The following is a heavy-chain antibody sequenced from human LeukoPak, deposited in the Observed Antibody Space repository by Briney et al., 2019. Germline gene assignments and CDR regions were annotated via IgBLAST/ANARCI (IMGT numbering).Heavy chain of an antibody. V-gene: IGHV4-59*01. CDR1: GGSIGPYY. Sequence: SETLSLTCTVSGGSIGPYYWSWIRPPPGKGLEWIGSIYYSASTNYITSLKSRVTMSVDTSKNQFSLKVRSMTAADTAFYYCARGRRRLDYWGQGILVTVSS. D-gene: IGHD1-1*01. J-gene: IGHJ4*02. CDR2: IYYSAST. CDR3: ARGRRRLDY.